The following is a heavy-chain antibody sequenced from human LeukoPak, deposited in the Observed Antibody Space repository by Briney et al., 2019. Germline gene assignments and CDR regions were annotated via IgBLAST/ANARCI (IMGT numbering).Heavy chain of an antibody. CDR1: GFSFTNYA. V-gene: IGHV3-23*01. J-gene: IGHJ4*02. CDR2: ISGGGET. Sequence: GGSLRLSCAASGFSFTNYAMSWVRQAPARGPEWVSSISGGGETFYADSVKGRFTLSRDDSRNTVYLQLNNLRVEDTAIYYCAKANWVSNADAVWWGQGTQVTVSS. D-gene: IGHD1-1*01. CDR3: AKANWVSNADAVW.